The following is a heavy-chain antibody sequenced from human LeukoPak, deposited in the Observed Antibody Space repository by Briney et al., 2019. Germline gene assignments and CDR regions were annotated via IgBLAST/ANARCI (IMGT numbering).Heavy chain of an antibody. CDR2: INTGASVG. V-gene: IGHV3-48*04. J-gene: IGHJ4*02. Sequence: GGFLRLSCAASGFIFSGDSMRWVRQAPGKGLEGVAFINTGASVGEYAESLRGRFTISRDNAKNSLFLQMGSLRAEDTAVYYCARGRGRSSTFASWGQGTLVTVSS. CDR1: GFIFSGDS. CDR3: ARGRGRSSTFAS. D-gene: IGHD6-6*01.